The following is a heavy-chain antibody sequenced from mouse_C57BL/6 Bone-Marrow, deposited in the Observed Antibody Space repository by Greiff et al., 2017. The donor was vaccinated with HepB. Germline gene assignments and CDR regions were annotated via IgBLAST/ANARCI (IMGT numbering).Heavy chain of an antibody. CDR1: GFTFSDYG. J-gene: IGHJ4*01. Sequence: DVMLVESGGGLVQPGGSLKLSCAASGFTFSDYGMAWVRQAPRKGPEWVAFISNLAYSIYYADTVTGRFTISRENAKNTLYLEMSSLRSEDTAMDYCGRHPHGDYDAMDYWGQGTSVTVSS. CDR2: ISNLAYSI. V-gene: IGHV5-15*01. CDR3: GRHPHGDYDAMDY.